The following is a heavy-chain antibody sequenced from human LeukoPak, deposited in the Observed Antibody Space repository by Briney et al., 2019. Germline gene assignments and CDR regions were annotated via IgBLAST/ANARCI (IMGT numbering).Heavy chain of an antibody. Sequence: PGRSLRLSCAASGFTFSGYAMHWVRHAPGKGLEWVAVISYDGTNTYYADSVKGRFTISRDNSKNTLYLQMDSLRAEDTAVYYCARSNTGGLDYWGQGTLVTVSS. V-gene: IGHV3-30-3*01. CDR1: GFTFSGYA. J-gene: IGHJ4*02. CDR3: ARSNTGGLDY. CDR2: ISYDGTNT. D-gene: IGHD2/OR15-2a*01.